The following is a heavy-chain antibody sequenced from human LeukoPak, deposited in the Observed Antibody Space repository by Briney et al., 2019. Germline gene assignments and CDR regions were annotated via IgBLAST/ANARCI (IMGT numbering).Heavy chain of an antibody. CDR3: ARKGRAYTDYGGYYDYMDV. CDR1: GGSFSGYS. V-gene: IGHV4-59*08. J-gene: IGHJ6*03. D-gene: IGHD5-12*01. Sequence: KPSETLSLTCAVYGGSFSGYSWSWIRQPPGKGLEWIGYISHSGSTNYNPSLKSRVTIPVDRSRNQFSLNLRSVTVADTAVYYCARKGRAYTDYGGYYDYMDVWGKGTTVTVS. CDR2: ISHSGST.